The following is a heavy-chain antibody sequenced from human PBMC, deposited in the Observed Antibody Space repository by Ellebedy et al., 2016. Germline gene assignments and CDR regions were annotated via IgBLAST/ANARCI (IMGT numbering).Heavy chain of an antibody. CDR3: ARDGSEWSRDY. D-gene: IGHD3-3*01. Sequence: GGSLRLXCAVSGLPFSTFFMSWVRQAPGKGLEWVATISANGNKRDPADSVQGRFTISRDNIKSSLFLQMNSLRVEDTGVYYCARDGSEWSRDYWGQGSLVTVSS. CDR2: ISANGNKR. V-gene: IGHV3-21*06. CDR1: GLPFSTFF. J-gene: IGHJ4*02.